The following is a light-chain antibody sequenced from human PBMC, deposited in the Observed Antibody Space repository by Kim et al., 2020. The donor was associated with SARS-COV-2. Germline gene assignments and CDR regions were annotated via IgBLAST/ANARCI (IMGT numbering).Light chain of an antibody. V-gene: IGLV3-27*01. CDR3: YSSPDDNVV. J-gene: IGLJ2*01. Sequence: SYELTQPSSVSVSPGQTAKITCSGDAVAKKYARWFQHKAGQAPVLVIYRDSERPSGIPERFSGSSSGTTVTLTISGAQVEDEADYYCYSSPDDNVVLGGGTQLTVL. CDR2: RDS. CDR1: AVAKKY.